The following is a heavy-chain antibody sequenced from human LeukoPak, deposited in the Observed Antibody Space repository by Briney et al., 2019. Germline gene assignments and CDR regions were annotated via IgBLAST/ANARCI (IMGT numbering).Heavy chain of an antibody. CDR3: AGFGGNSDY. D-gene: IGHD4-23*01. J-gene: IGHJ4*02. CDR1: GFTFSSYG. V-gene: IGHV3-30*02. CDR2: IRFDGTDK. Sequence: GGSLRLSCAASGFTFSSYGMHWVRQAPGKGLEWVAFIRFDGTDKYYADSVKGRFTVSRDNSMNTLYLQMNSLTPEDTAVYYCAGFGGNSDYWGQGTLVSVSS.